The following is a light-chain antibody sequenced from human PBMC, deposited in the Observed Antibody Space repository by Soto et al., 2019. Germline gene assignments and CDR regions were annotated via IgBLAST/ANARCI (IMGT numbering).Light chain of an antibody. V-gene: IGKV1-39*01. Sequence: DTQMTQSPSSLSAYVGYRVNITCRASQSISYYLNWYQQKPGRAPNLLMYGASSLQSGVPSRFTGSGSGTEFTLTITSLQPGDFATYYCQQTYTTPLTFGGGTKVDIK. CDR3: QQTYTTPLT. CDR2: GAS. CDR1: QSISYY. J-gene: IGKJ4*01.